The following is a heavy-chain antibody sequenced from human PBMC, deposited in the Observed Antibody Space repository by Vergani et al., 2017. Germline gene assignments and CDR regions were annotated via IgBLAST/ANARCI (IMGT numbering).Heavy chain of an antibody. D-gene: IGHD3-9*01. CDR3: AKVTSPYFDWLHSPIDY. V-gene: IGHV3-30*18. CDR2: ISFDGSNK. CDR1: AFTFSSYG. J-gene: IGHJ4*02. Sequence: VQLLESGGGLVQPGGSLRLSCVASAFTFSSYGMHWVRQAPGKGLEWVAIISFDGSNKYYADSVKGRFSISRDNSKKALYLQMNSLRREDTAVYYCAKVTSPYFDWLHSPIDYWGQGALVTVSS.